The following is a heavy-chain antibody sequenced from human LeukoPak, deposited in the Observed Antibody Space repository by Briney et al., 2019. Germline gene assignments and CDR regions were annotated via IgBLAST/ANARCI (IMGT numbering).Heavy chain of an antibody. CDR2: IYSGGST. J-gene: IGHJ5*02. CDR3: AVASGSFYNWFDP. D-gene: IGHD1-26*01. V-gene: IGHV3-53*01. CDR1: GFTVSSNY. Sequence: GGSLRLSCAASGFTVSSNYMSWVRQAPGKGLEWVSVIYSGGSTYYADSVKGRFTISRDYSKHTLFLQMNSLRAEDTAVYYCAVASGSFYNWFDPWGQGTLVTVSS.